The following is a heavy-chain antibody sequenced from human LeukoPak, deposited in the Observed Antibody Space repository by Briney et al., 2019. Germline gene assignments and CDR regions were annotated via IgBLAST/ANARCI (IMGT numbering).Heavy chain of an antibody. CDR1: GGSIGSYY. Sequence: PSETLSLTCTVSGGSIGSYYWSWIRQPPGKGLEWIGYIYYSGSTNYNPSLKSRVTISVDTSKNQFSLKLSSVTAADTAVYYCARDPGGYYDSSGYRDAFDIWGQGTMVTVSS. CDR2: IYYSGST. D-gene: IGHD3-22*01. J-gene: IGHJ3*02. CDR3: ARDPGGYYDSSGYRDAFDI. V-gene: IGHV4-59*01.